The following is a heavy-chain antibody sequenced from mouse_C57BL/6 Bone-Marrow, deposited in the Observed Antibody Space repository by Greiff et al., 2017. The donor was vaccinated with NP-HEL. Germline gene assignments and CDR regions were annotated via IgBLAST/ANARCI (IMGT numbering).Heavy chain of an antibody. CDR1: GFTFSDYG. CDR3: ASTLFITTVPFDY. CDR2: ISSGSGTI. Sequence: EVMLVESGGGLVKPGGSLKLSCAASGFTFSDYGMHWVRQAPEKGLEWVAYISSGSGTIYYADTVKGRFTISRDNAKSTLFLQMTSLRSEDTAMYYSASTLFITTVPFDYWGQDTTLTVSS. J-gene: IGHJ2*01. D-gene: IGHD1-1*01. V-gene: IGHV5-17*01.